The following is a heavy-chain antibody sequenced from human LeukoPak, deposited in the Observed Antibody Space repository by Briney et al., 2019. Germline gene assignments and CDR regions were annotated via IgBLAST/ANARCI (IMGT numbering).Heavy chain of an antibody. J-gene: IGHJ5*02. Sequence: ASVKVSCKASGYTFTSYYMHWVRQAPGQGLEWMGITNPSGGSTSYAQKFQGRVTMTRDTSTSTVYMELSSLRSEDTAVYYCARDQDLCSSTSCSRGGWFDPWGQGTLVTVSS. D-gene: IGHD2-2*01. CDR3: ARDQDLCSSTSCSRGGWFDP. V-gene: IGHV1-46*01. CDR1: GYTFTSYY. CDR2: TNPSGGST.